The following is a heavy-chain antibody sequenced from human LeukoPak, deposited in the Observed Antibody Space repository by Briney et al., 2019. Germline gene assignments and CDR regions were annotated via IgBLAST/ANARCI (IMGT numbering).Heavy chain of an antibody. CDR2: ITSSGSGT. J-gene: IGHJ4*02. CDR3: ARSLTTSWYSVDY. D-gene: IGHD6-13*01. Sequence: GGSLRLSCAASGFTLNSNAMSWVRQAAGKGLEWVSTITSSGSGTYYAHSVKGRFTVSRDNSKNTLYLQMNSLRAEDTAVYYCARSLTTSWYSVDYWGQGTLVTVSS. CDR1: GFTLNSNA. V-gene: IGHV3-23*01.